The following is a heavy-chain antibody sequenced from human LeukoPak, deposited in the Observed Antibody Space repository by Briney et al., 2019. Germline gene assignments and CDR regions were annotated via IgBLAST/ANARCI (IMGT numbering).Heavy chain of an antibody. CDR3: ARDTIAVAGEDY. V-gene: IGHV3-23*01. Sequence: GGSLRLSCAASGFTFSSYAMSWVRQAPGKGLEWVSAISGSGGSTYYADSVKGRFTISRDNSRNTVYLQMNSLRAEDTAVYYCARDTIAVAGEDYWGQGTLVTVSS. CDR1: GFTFSSYA. J-gene: IGHJ4*02. CDR2: ISGSGGST. D-gene: IGHD6-19*01.